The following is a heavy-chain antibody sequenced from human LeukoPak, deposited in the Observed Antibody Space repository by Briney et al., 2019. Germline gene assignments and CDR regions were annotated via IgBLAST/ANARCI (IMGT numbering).Heavy chain of an antibody. CDR2: ISTSSSDI. CDR3: ARAGYSSSLLDYYFYMDV. J-gene: IGHJ6*03. D-gene: IGHD6-13*01. V-gene: IGHV3-21*01. CDR1: GFTFSTYT. Sequence: GGSLTLSCAASGFTFSTYTMIWVRQAPGKGLEWVSSISTSSSDIYYGDSVKGRFTISRDNAKNSVFLQMNSLRAADPAVYYCARAGYSSSLLDYYFYMDVWGKGTTVTVSS.